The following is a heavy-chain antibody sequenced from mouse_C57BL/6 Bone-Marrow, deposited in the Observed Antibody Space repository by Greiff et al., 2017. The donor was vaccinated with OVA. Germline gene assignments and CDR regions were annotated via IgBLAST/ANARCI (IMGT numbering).Heavy chain of an antibody. V-gene: IGHV1-72*01. D-gene: IGHD1-1*01. CDR3: ARGIITTVVEDYFDY. J-gene: IGHJ2*01. Sequence: QVQLQQPGAELVKPGASVKLSCKASGYTFTSYWMHWVKQRPGRGLEWIGRIDPNSGGTKYNEKFKSKATLTVDKPSSTAYMQLSSLTSEDSAVYYGARGIITTVVEDYFDYWGQGTTLTVSS. CDR2: IDPNSGGT. CDR1: GYTFTSYW.